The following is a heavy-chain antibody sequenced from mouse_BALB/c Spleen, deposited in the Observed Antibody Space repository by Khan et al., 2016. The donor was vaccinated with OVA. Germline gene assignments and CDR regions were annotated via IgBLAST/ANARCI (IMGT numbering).Heavy chain of an antibody. CDR2: IWSAGST. Sequence: QVQLKESGPGLVQPSQSLSITCTVSGFSLPNYSVHWVRQSPGKGLEWLGVIWSAGSTDYNEAFISRLTISKDNSRSQDLLKMNNLQPNETAIYCCARSGYDYGRGALFAYWRQGTLVTVSA. V-gene: IGHV2-2*02. J-gene: IGHJ3*01. D-gene: IGHD2-4*01. CDR3: ARSGYDYGRGALFAY. CDR1: GFSLPNYS.